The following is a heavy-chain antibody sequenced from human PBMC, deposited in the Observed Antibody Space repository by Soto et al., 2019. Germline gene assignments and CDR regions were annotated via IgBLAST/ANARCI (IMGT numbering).Heavy chain of an antibody. Sequence: EVQLVPSGAEVKKPGESLKISCKGSGYSFTSYWIGWVRQMPGKGLEWMGIIYPGDSDTRYSPSFQGQGTISADKSISTAYLQWSSLKASDTAMYYCARLEADYGDHLATCFDYWGQGTLVTVSS. CDR1: GYSFTSYW. CDR3: ARLEADYGDHLATCFDY. D-gene: IGHD4-17*01. CDR2: IYPGDSDT. J-gene: IGHJ4*02. V-gene: IGHV5-51*01.